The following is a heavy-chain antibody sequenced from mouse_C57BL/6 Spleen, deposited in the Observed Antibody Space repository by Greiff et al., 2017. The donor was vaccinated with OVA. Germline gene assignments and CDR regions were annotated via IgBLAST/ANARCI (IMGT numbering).Heavy chain of an antibody. CDR3: TTHGVDY. J-gene: IGHJ2*01. Sequence: EVKLVESGAELVRPGASVKLSCTASGFNIKDDYMHWVKQRPEQGLEWIGWIDPENGDTEYASKFQGKATITADTSSNTAYLQLSSLTSEDTAVYYCTTHGVDYWGQGTTLTVSS. V-gene: IGHV14-4*01. CDR1: GFNIKDDY. CDR2: IDPENGDT.